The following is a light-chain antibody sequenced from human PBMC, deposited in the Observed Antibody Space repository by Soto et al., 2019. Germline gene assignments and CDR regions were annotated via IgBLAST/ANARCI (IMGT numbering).Light chain of an antibody. CDR3: QQRTNWVTT. CDR2: KVS. Sequence: EVVLTQSPATLSLSPGERATLSCRASQSVGINLAWYHQKPGQAPRLLIYKVSNRANGIPARISGSGSGTDFTLTIISVEPEDFAIYYCQQRTNWVTTFGQGTRLEIK. J-gene: IGKJ2*01. CDR1: QSVGIN. V-gene: IGKV3-11*01.